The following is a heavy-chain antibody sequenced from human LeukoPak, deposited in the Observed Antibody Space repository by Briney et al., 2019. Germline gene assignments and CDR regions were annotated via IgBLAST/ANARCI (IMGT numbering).Heavy chain of an antibody. CDR1: GGSLSAYY. CDR3: ARDSSSWNNWFDP. V-gene: IGHV4-34*01. D-gene: IGHD6-13*01. Sequence: SETLSLTCAVYGGSLSAYYWTWIRQPPGKGLEWIGEINHGGSTNYNPSLKSRVTISIDTSKNQFSLKLSSVTAADTAVYYCARDSSSWNNWFDPRGQGTLVTVSS. CDR2: INHGGST. J-gene: IGHJ5*02.